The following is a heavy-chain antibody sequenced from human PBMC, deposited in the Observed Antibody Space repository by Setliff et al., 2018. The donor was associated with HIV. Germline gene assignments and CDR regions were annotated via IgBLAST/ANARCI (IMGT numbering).Heavy chain of an antibody. J-gene: IGHJ5*02. CDR3: ATSGYSYAFSWFDP. Sequence: PSETLSLTCTVSGGSISSGSHYWTWIRQPAGKGLEWIGHIHTSGSTNYDLSLMSRVTISVDTSKNQFSLKLSSVTAADTAVYYCATSGYSYAFSWFDPWGQGTLVTVSS. D-gene: IGHD5-18*01. CDR1: GGSISSGSHY. V-gene: IGHV4-61*09. CDR2: IHTSGST.